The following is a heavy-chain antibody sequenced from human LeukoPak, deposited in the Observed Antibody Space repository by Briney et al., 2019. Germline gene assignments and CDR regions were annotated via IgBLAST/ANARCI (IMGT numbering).Heavy chain of an antibody. CDR2: IQYDGTNK. Sequence: GGSLRLSCAASGFTFSSYGMHWVRQAPGKGLEWVTFIQYDGTNKYYADSVKGRFTISRDNSKNTLYLQMNSLRAEDTAVYYCAKDHVAVAGTWDYWGQGTLVTVSS. J-gene: IGHJ4*02. V-gene: IGHV3-30*02. CDR3: AKDHVAVAGTWDY. D-gene: IGHD6-19*01. CDR1: GFTFSSYG.